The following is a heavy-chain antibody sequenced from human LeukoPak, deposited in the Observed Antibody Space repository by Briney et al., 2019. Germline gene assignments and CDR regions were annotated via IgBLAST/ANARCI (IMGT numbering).Heavy chain of an antibody. V-gene: IGHV3-23*01. CDR2: ISGSGGNT. J-gene: IGHJ4*02. D-gene: IGHD2-15*01. CDR3: AKDPPCSGGTCYGYFES. Sequence: GGSLRLSCAASGFTFSTYAMNWVRHAPGKGLEWVSIISGSGGNTFDADSVKGRFTISRDNSKNTLYLQMNNLRDEDTAVYYCAKDPPCSGGTCYGYFESWGQGTLVTVSS. CDR1: GFTFSTYA.